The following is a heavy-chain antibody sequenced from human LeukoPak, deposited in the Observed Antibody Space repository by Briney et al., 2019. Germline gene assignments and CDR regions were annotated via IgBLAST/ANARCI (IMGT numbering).Heavy chain of an antibody. CDR1: GFPFSNFA. CDR2: ISAGGSST. J-gene: IGHJ5*02. Sequence: PGGSLRLSGPASGFPFSNFAMTWIRQAPGKGLEWIPLISAGGSSTFDADSMRGRFTISRDNYKNTLYLQMNSLRVEDTAVYYCAKAGGRGWSNWFDPWAREPRSPSPQ. V-gene: IGHV3-23*01. CDR3: AKAGGRGWSNWFDP. D-gene: IGHD6-19*01.